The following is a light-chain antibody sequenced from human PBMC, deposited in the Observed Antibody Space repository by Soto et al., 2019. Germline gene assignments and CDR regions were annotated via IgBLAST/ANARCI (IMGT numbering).Light chain of an antibody. CDR1: SSNIGNNA. CDR3: AAWDDSLNAVV. V-gene: IGLV1-36*01. Sequence: QFVLTQPPSVSEAPRQRVTISCSGSSSNIGNNAVNWYQQLPGKAPKLLIYYDDLLPSGVSDRFSGSKSGTSASLAISGLQSEDEADYYCAAWDDSLNAVVFGGGTKVTVL. J-gene: IGLJ2*01. CDR2: YDD.